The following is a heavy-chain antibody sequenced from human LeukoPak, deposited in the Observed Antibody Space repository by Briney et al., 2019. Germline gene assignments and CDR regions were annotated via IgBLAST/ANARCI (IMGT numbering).Heavy chain of an antibody. D-gene: IGHD2-2*02. CDR1: GFTFSNHW. CDR2: ISGDERGT. J-gene: IGHJ3*01. CDR3: VRDVYQVRSNDYVFDV. V-gene: IGHV3-74*01. Sequence: PGGSLRLSCVASGFTFSNHWMHWLRQTPARGLNWISRISGDERGTNYAGSVKGRFIISRDNAKNTLFLQMDSLRVEDTAVYYCVRDVYQVRSNDYVFDVWGQGTMVTVSS.